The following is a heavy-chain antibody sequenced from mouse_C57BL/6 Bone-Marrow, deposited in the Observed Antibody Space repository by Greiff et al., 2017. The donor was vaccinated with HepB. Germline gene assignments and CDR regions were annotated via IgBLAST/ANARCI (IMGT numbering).Heavy chain of an antibody. J-gene: IGHJ4*01. CDR3: ARLSHYYGSSYYAMDY. D-gene: IGHD1-1*01. V-gene: IGHV5-6*01. CDR1: GFTFSSYG. Sequence: VQLKESGGDLVKPGGSLKLSCAASGFTFSSYGMSWVRQTPDKRLEWVATISSGGSYTYYPDSVKGRFTISRDNAKNTLYLQMSSLKSEDTAMYYCARLSHYYGSSYYAMDYWGQGTSVTVSS. CDR2: ISSGGSYT.